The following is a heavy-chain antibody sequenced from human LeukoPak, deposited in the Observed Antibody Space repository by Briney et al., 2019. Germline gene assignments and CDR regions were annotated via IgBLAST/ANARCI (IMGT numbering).Heavy chain of an antibody. CDR3: ARGGGYSSSWLALDY. D-gene: IGHD6-13*01. CDR2: ICTSGST. J-gene: IGHJ4*02. V-gene: IGHV4-4*07. Sequence: SETLSLTCTVSGGSTSSYYWSWIRQPAGKGLEWIGRICTSGSTNYNPSLKSRVTMSVDTSKNQFSLKLSSVTAADTAVYYCARGGGYSSSWLALDYWDQGTLVTVSS. CDR1: GGSTSSYY.